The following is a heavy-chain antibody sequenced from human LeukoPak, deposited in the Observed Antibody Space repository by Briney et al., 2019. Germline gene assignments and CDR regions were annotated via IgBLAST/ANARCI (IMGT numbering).Heavy chain of an antibody. CDR2: IHPADSDP. CDR3: ARPPYPGGAYAFDI. V-gene: IGHV5-51*01. Sequence: GESLKISCKGSGYTFTSYWIGWVRQMPGKGLEWMGIIHPADSDPRYSPSFRGQVTFSVDKSISTAYLQWSSLQASDTAMYYCARPPYPGGAYAFDIWGQGTMVTVSS. J-gene: IGHJ3*02. D-gene: IGHD3-10*01. CDR1: GYTFTSYW.